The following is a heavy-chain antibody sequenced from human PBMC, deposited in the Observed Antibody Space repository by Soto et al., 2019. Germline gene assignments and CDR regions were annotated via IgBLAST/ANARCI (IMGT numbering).Heavy chain of an antibody. J-gene: IGHJ3*02. CDR2: ISYDGSNK. CDR1: GFTFSSYA. Sequence: GGSLRLSCAASGFTFSSYAMHWVRQAPGKGLEWVAVISYDGSNKYYADSVKGRFTISRDNSKNTLYLQMNSLRAEDTAVYYCASDYCSGGSCYGAFDIWGQGTMVTVSS. D-gene: IGHD2-15*01. V-gene: IGHV3-30-3*01. CDR3: ASDYCSGGSCYGAFDI.